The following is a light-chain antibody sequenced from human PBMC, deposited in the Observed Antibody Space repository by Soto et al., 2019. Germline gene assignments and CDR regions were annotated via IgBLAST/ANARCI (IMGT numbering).Light chain of an antibody. CDR3: AAWDDSLNGWV. CDR1: SSNIGSNA. V-gene: IGLV1-44*01. Sequence: QPVLTQPPSASGTPGQRVTISCSGSSSNIGSNAVSWYQQLPGTAPKLLICTDDQRPSGVPDRFSGSKSGTSASLAISGLQSEDEADYYRAAWDDSLNGWVFGGGTKLTVL. J-gene: IGLJ3*02. CDR2: TDD.